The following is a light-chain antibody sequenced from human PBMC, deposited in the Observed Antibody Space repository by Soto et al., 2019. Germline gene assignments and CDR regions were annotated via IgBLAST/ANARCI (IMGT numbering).Light chain of an antibody. V-gene: IGKV1-39*01. J-gene: IGKJ1*01. CDR3: QQSYSTPET. Sequence: DIQMTQSPSSLSASVGDRVTITCRASQSISSYLNWYQQKPGKAPKLLIYAASSLQSGVPSRFSGSESGTDFTLTISRLQPEDFATYYCQQSYSTPETFGQGTKVEIK. CDR1: QSISSY. CDR2: AAS.